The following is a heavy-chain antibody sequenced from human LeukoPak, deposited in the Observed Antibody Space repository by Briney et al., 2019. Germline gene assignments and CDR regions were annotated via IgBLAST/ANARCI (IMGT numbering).Heavy chain of an antibody. CDR3: ARDQHVWGSYRTFDY. CDR1: GYTFTSYG. D-gene: IGHD3-16*02. V-gene: IGHV1-18*01. CDR2: ISAYNGNT. J-gene: IGHJ4*02. Sequence: ASVKVSCKASGYTFTSYGISWVGQAPGQGLEWMGWISAYNGNTNYAQKLQGRVTMTTDTSTSTAYMELRSLRSDDTAVYYCARDQHVWGSYRTFDYWGQGTLVTVSS.